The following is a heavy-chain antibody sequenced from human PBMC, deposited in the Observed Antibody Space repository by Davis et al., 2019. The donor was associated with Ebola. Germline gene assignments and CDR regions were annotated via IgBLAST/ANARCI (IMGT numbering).Heavy chain of an antibody. J-gene: IGHJ4*02. CDR3: ARDARGVGADLDY. Sequence: PGGSLRLSCTDSVITFSSYAMTWVRQAPGKGLEWVSSISDSSYYIYYSDSMKGRFTISRDNAKNSLYLQVNSLRAEDTAVYYCARDARGVGADLDYWGQGTLVTVSS. V-gene: IGHV3-21*01. CDR2: ISDSSYYI. D-gene: IGHD1-26*01. CDR1: VITFSSYA.